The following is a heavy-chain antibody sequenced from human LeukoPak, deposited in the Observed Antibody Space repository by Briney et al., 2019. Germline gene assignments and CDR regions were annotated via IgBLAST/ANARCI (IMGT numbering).Heavy chain of an antibody. V-gene: IGHV4-4*02. CDR1: GGSISSSNW. CDR3: ARAAPDTAMVLDY. Sequence: PVVTLSLTCAVSGGSISSSNWRSWVRQPPGKGLEWIGEIYHSGSTNYKPSLKSRVTISVDTPKNQFSLKLSSVTAADTAVYYCARAAPDTAMVLDYWGQGTLVTVSS. D-gene: IGHD5-18*01. J-gene: IGHJ4*02. CDR2: IYHSGST.